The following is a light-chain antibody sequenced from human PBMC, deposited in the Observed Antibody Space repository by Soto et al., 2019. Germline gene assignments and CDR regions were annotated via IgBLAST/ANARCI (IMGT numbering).Light chain of an antibody. Sequence: QSVLSQPPSSSGSPGQSVTISCTATSNDVCHHNIVSWYQHQPGQAHALIIYADTTRTSGIPDPLSGSKSGTTASLTVSGIKAEDDAVDSCSSNPGSNYLCMFGNGTKVNV. CDR2: ADT. J-gene: IGLJ1*01. CDR1: SNDVCHHNI. V-gene: IGLV2-8*01. CDR3: SSNPGSNYLCM.